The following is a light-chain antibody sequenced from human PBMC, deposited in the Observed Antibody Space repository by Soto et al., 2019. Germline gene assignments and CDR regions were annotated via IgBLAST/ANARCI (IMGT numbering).Light chain of an antibody. CDR3: SSYTSSSTLV. Sequence: QPVLTQPASVSGSPGQSITISCTGTSSDVGGYSYVSWYQQHPGKAPKLMIYEVSNRPSGVSNRFSGSKSGNTASLTISGLQPEDEADYYCSSYTSSSTLVFGGGTKLTVL. CDR2: EVS. V-gene: IGLV2-14*01. CDR1: SSDVGGYSY. J-gene: IGLJ2*01.